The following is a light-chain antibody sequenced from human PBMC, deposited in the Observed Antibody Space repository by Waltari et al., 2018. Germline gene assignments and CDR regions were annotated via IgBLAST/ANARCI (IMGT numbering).Light chain of an antibody. V-gene: IGKV3-20*01. CDR1: QSVSSDY. CDR3: QQYGTSPTT. Sequence: EIVLTQSPGTLSLSPGERATLSCRASQSVSSDYLAWYQQKPGQAPRLLISGASSRATGIPDRFRGSGSGTDFTLIISRLEPGDFAVYFCQQYGTSPTTFGQGTKVEFK. J-gene: IGKJ1*01. CDR2: GAS.